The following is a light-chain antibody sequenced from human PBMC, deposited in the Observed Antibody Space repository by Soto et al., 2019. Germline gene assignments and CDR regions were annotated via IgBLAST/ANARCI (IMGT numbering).Light chain of an antibody. Sequence: EIVLTQSPATLSLSPGERATLSCRASQSVISYLAWYQQRPGQPPRLLIYDASNRATGIPARFSGSGSGTDFTLTISSLETEDFAVYYCQQYNNWPPYTFGQGTKLGIK. CDR1: QSVISY. CDR2: DAS. CDR3: QQYNNWPPYT. J-gene: IGKJ2*01. V-gene: IGKV3-11*01.